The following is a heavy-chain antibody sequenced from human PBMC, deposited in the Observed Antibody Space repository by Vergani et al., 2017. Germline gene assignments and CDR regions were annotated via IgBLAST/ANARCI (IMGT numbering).Heavy chain of an antibody. Sequence: QVQVVQSGAEVKKSGASVKVSCKTSGYTFSNYYMHWVRQAPGQGLEWMGISNPSGGHTNYAQKFKGRVTMNRDTSTSTVYMELSSLRSEDTAIYYCARGDYGILTGYRYWGQGTLVTVSA. CDR1: GYTFSNYY. CDR3: ARGDYGILTGYRY. D-gene: IGHD3-9*01. J-gene: IGHJ4*02. V-gene: IGHV1-46*03. CDR2: SNPSGGHT.